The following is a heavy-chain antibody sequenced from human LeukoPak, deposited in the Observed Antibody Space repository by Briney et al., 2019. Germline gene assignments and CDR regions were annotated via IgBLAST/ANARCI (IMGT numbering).Heavy chain of an antibody. V-gene: IGHV4-61*01. D-gene: IGHD5/OR15-5a*01. CDR1: GVSVSSGSYF. Sequence: SETLSLTCTVSGVSVSSGSYFWSWIRQPPGEGPQWIGYIYHDGSTNYSPSLRSRVSISVDTSKNQFSLKLSSVTTADTAVYFCATFFDFWFGPWGKGPQVTVSS. CDR3: ATFFDFWFGP. CDR2: IYHDGST. J-gene: IGHJ5*02.